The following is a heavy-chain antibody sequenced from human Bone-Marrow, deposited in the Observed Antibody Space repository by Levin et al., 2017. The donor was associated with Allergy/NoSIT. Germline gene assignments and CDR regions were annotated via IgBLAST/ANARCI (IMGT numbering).Heavy chain of an antibody. CDR2: ITSASGTR. CDR3: ARAAWSAEFLDH. V-gene: IGHV3-48*01. J-gene: IGHJ4*02. Sequence: ASVKVSCAASGFAFSDYSINWVRQAPGKGLEWISYITSASGTRFYADSVKGRFTISRDNARNSLHLHMSNLRADDTAVYYCARAAWSAEFLDHWGQGTLVTVSS. D-gene: IGHD3-10*01. CDR1: GFAFSDYS.